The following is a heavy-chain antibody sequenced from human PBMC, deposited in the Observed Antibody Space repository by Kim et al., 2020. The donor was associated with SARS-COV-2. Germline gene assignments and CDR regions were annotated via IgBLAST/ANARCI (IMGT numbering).Heavy chain of an antibody. CDR2: GTV. Sequence: GTVNYAPKVQGRLTITADESMNTAYMELTSLKSDDTAVYYCAREWQLVLDHWGQGSLVTVSS. V-gene: IGHV1-69*01. D-gene: IGHD6-6*01. J-gene: IGHJ4*02. CDR3: AREWQLVLDH.